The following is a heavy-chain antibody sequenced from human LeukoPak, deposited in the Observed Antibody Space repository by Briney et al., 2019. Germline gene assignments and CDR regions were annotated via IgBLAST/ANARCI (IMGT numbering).Heavy chain of an antibody. CDR3: AKGGPRSSSGYLDY. Sequence: GGSLRLSCAASGFTFSSYAMSWVRQAPGKGLEWVSGISASGGSTYYADSVKGRFTISRDNSKNTLYLQMNSLRGEDTAVYYCAKGGPRSSSGYLDYWGQGTLVTVSS. CDR1: GFTFSSYA. D-gene: IGHD3-22*01. V-gene: IGHV3-23*01. J-gene: IGHJ4*02. CDR2: ISASGGST.